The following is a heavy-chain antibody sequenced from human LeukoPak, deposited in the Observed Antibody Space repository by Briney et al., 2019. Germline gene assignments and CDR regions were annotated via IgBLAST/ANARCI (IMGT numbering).Heavy chain of an antibody. Sequence: GGSLRLSRAASGFTVSSNYMSWVRQAPGKGLEWVSVIYSGGSTYYADSVKGRFTISRDNSKNTLYLQMNSLRAEDTAAYYCARGDYDILTGPSPYYFDYWGQGTLVTVSS. J-gene: IGHJ4*02. D-gene: IGHD3-9*01. CDR2: IYSGGST. V-gene: IGHV3-53*01. CDR1: GFTVSSNY. CDR3: ARGDYDILTGPSPYYFDY.